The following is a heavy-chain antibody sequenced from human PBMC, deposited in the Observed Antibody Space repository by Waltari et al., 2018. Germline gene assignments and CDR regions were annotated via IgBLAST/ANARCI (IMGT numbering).Heavy chain of an antibody. CDR2: IFGDVRT. CDR1: GITVGNRH. D-gene: IGHD3-22*01. Sequence: EVQLIETGGGLIQPGGSLRLSCAASGITVGNRHMSWVRQAPGKGLEWVSDIFGDVRTSYAEAVRGRFTISTDTSKNTLYLQMSSLTFEDTATYYCATVGEGTSGYYHYWGQGTLVTVSS. J-gene: IGHJ4*02. V-gene: IGHV3-53*02. CDR3: ATVGEGTSGYYHY.